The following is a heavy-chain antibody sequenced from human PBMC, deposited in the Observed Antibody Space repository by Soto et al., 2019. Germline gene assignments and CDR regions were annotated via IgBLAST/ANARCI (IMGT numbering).Heavy chain of an antibody. CDR1: GYTFTSYA. J-gene: IGHJ6*02. D-gene: IGHD5-18*01. V-gene: IGHV1-3*05. Sequence: QVQPVQSGAEEKKPGASVKVSCKASGYTFTSYAMHWVRQAPGQRLEWMGWINAGNGNTKYSQKFQGRVTITRDTSASTAYMELSSLRSEDTAVYYCARDLDTAMARVPLNYYYGMDVWGQGTTVTVSS. CDR3: ARDLDTAMARVPLNYYYGMDV. CDR2: INAGNGNT.